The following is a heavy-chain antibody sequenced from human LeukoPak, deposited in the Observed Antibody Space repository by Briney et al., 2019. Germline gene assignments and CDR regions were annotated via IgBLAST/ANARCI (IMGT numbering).Heavy chain of an antibody. V-gene: IGHV4-59*12. CDR3: ASSPMATIYKGGYDY. CDR2: IYYSGST. Sequence: PSETLSLTCTVSGGSISRYSWSWLRQPPGKGLEWIGYIYYSGSTNYNPSLKSRVTMSVDTSKNQFSLKLSSVTAADTGVYYCASSPMATIYKGGYDYWGQGTLVTVSS. D-gene: IGHD5-24*01. J-gene: IGHJ4*02. CDR1: GGSISRYS.